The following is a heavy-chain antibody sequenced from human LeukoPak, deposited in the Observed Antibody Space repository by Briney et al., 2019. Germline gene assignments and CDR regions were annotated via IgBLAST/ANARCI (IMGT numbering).Heavy chain of an antibody. D-gene: IGHD6-19*01. CDR2: ISSSSSTI. J-gene: IGHJ5*02. V-gene: IGHV3-48*04. CDR1: GFTFSSYS. CDR3: SRDEQWLVPSWFDP. Sequence: GGSLRLSCAASGFTFSSYSLNWVRQAPGKGLEWVSYISSSSSTIYYADSVKGRFTISRDNAKNSLYLQMNSLRAEDTALYYCSRDEQWLVPSWFDPWGQGTLVTVSS.